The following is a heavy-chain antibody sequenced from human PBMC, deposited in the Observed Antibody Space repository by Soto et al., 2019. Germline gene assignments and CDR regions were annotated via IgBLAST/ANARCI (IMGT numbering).Heavy chain of an antibody. V-gene: IGHV1-18*01. CDR2: TSAYNGNT. J-gene: IGHJ5*02. Sequence: ASVKVSCKASGYTFTSYGISWVRQAPGQGLEWMGWTSAYNGNTNYAQKLQGRVTMTTDTSTSTAYMELRSLRSDDTAVYYCARIGEDSSGHNWFDPWGQGTLVTVSS. CDR3: ARIGEDSSGHNWFDP. CDR1: GYTFTSYG. D-gene: IGHD3-22*01.